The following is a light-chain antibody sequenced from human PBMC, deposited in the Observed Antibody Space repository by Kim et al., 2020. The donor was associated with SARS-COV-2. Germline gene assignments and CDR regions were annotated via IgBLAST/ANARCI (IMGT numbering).Light chain of an antibody. CDR1: QSVTTW. J-gene: IGKJ1*01. Sequence: DIQMTQSPSTLSASVGDRVTITCRASQSVTTWLAWYQQKPGQAPKLLIYEASSLQNGVPPRFSGSGTGTEFALTISSLQPEDFATYYCQQYDAYPQTFGQGTKVDIK. V-gene: IGKV1-5*03. CDR3: QQYDAYPQT. CDR2: EAS.